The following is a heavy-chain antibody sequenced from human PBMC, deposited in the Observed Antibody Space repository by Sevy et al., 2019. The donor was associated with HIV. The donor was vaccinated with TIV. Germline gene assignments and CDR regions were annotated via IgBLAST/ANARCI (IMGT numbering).Heavy chain of an antibody. J-gene: IGHJ6*02. D-gene: IGHD2-8*02. CDR1: GFTFTYAW. CDR2: IKSKAGGGTI. Sequence: GGSLRLSCAASGFTFTYAWMSWVRQAPGKGLEWVGRIKSKAGGGTIDYAAPVKGRFTISRDDSKNTVYLQMNSLKTEDTAVYYCSTDPIIVLLVTDGMDVWGQGTTVTVSS. V-gene: IGHV3-15*01. CDR3: STDPIIVLLVTDGMDV.